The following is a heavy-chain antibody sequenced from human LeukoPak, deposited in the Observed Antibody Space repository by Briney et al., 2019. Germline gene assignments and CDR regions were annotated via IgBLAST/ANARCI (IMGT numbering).Heavy chain of an antibody. J-gene: IGHJ4*02. Sequence: SQTLSLTCTVSGGSISSYYWSWIRQPPGKGLEWIGYIYYSGSTNYNPSLKSRVTISVDTSKNQFSLKPSSVTAADTAVYYCASARAIVGATYFDYWGQGTLVTVSS. CDR2: IYYSGST. V-gene: IGHV4-59*01. CDR3: ASARAIVGATYFDY. D-gene: IGHD1-26*01. CDR1: GGSISSYY.